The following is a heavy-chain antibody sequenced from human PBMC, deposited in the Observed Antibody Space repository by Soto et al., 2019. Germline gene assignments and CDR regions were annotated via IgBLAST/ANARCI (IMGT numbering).Heavy chain of an antibody. J-gene: IGHJ4*02. Sequence: GRSLRLCCAACGFMFSAYWMSRVLQAAGKGLEWLAKIHGDGGKIYYVDSVKGRFTISRENAKRSLDLQMNSLRAEDTAVYYCARDFYGGYSYGPGDYWGQGAVVTVSS. CDR2: IHGDGGKI. D-gene: IGHD3-10*01. CDR3: ARDFYGGYSYGPGDY. V-gene: IGHV3-7*01. CDR1: GFMFSAYW.